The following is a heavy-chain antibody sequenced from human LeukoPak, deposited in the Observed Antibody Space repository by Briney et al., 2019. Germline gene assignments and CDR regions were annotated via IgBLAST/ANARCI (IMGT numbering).Heavy chain of an antibody. D-gene: IGHD3-22*01. J-gene: IGHJ4*02. CDR3: ARDHYDSSGFDY. Sequence: SETLSLTCAVYGGSFSGYYWSWLRQPPGKGLEWIGEINHSGSTNYNPSHKSPVTISVDTSKNQFSLKLSSVTAADTAVYYCARDHYDSSGFDYWGQGTLVTVSS. V-gene: IGHV4-34*09. CDR2: INHSGST. CDR1: GGSFSGYY.